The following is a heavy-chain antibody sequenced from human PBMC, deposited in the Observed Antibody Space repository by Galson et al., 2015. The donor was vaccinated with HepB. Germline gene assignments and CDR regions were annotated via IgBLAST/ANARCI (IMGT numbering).Heavy chain of an antibody. D-gene: IGHD6-19*01. Sequence: SLRLSCAASGFTFSSYWMHWVRQAPGKGLVWVSRINSDGSSTSYADSVKGRFTISRDNAKNTLYLQMNSLRAEDTAVYYCAREQQWLAHLLGFDYWGQGTLVTVSS. CDR1: GFTFSSYW. CDR2: INSDGSST. V-gene: IGHV3-74*01. CDR3: AREQQWLAHLLGFDY. J-gene: IGHJ4*02.